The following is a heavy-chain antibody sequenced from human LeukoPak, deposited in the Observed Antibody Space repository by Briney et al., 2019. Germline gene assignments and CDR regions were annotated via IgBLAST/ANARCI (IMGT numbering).Heavy chain of an antibody. V-gene: IGHV3-30*01. CDR3: ARNGENEYQLLRGYYYYYMDV. J-gene: IGHJ6*03. Sequence: PGRSLRLSCAASGFTFSSYAMHWVRQAPGKGLEWVAVISYDGSNKYYADSVKGRFTISRDNSKNTLYLQMNSLRAEDTAVYYCARNGENEYQLLRGYYYYYMDVWGKGTTVTVSS. D-gene: IGHD2-2*01. CDR2: ISYDGSNK. CDR1: GFTFSSYA.